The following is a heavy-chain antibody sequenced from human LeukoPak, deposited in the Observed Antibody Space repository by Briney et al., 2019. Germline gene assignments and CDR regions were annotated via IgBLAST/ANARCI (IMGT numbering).Heavy chain of an antibody. Sequence: PGGSLRLSCAASGFRLSDFNMNWVRQAPGKGLEWVSSITKQSDYVYYADSVTGRFTISRDNAQNSLFLQMNSLRADDTAVYYCARGYSRAAFDIWGQGTMVTVSS. D-gene: IGHD2-15*01. CDR2: ITKQSDYV. J-gene: IGHJ3*02. V-gene: IGHV3-21*01. CDR1: GFRLSDFN. CDR3: ARGYSRAAFDI.